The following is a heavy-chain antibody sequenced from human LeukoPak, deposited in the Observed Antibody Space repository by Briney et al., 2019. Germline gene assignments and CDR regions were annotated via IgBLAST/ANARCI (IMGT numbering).Heavy chain of an antibody. J-gene: IGHJ6*02. CDR2: ISSSGSTI. D-gene: IGHD3-3*01. Sequence: TGGSLRLSCAASGFTFSDYYMSWIRQAPGKGLEWVSYISSSGSTIYYADSVKGRFTISRDNAKNSLYLQMNSLRAEDTAVYYCARAVSITIFGVVIGMDVWGQGTTVTVSS. CDR1: GFTFSDYY. CDR3: ARAVSITIFGVVIGMDV. V-gene: IGHV3-11*01.